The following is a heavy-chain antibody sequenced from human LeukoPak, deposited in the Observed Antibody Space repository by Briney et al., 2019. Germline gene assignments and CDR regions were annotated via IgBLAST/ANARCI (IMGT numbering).Heavy chain of an antibody. V-gene: IGHV3-48*03. Sequence: GGSLRLSCAASGCTFSSYEMNWVRQARGKGLEWVSYINSSGSTIYYADSVKGRFTISRDNAKNSLYLQMNSLRAEDTAVYYCAELGITMIGGVWGKGTTVTISS. CDR3: AELGITMIGGV. CDR1: GCTFSSYE. J-gene: IGHJ6*04. D-gene: IGHD3-10*02. CDR2: INSSGSTI.